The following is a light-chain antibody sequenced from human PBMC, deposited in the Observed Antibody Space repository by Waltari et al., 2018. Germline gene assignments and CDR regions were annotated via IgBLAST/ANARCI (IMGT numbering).Light chain of an antibody. J-gene: IGLJ2*01. CDR3: HSRETFSTRL. CDR2: GPD. Sequence: SSDLTQDPSVSVALGQTVGITCHGDTLRRYYASWYQQRPGQAPLLVLYGPDNRPSGIPDRFSGSTSGNTASLTITGAQAEDEADYYCHSRETFSTRLFGGGTRLTV. V-gene: IGLV3-19*01. CDR1: TLRRYY.